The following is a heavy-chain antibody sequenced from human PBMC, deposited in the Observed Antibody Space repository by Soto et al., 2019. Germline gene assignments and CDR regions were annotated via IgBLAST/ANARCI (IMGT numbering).Heavy chain of an antibody. Sequence: QVQLVQSGAEVKKPGSSVKVSCKASGGTFSSYAISWVRQAPGQGLERMGGIIPIFGTANYAQKFQGRVTITADESTSTAYMELSSLRSEDTAVYYCARERIDCSSTSCYSDYWGQGTLVTVSS. V-gene: IGHV1-69*01. CDR1: GGTFSSYA. CDR3: ARERIDCSSTSCYSDY. J-gene: IGHJ4*02. D-gene: IGHD2-2*01. CDR2: IIPIFGTA.